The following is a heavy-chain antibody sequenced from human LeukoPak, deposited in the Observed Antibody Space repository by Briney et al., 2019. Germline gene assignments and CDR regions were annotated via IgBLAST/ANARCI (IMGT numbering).Heavy chain of an antibody. CDR1: GGTFSSYA. V-gene: IGHV1-69*13. Sequence: GASVKVSCKASGGTFSSYAISWVRQAPGQGLEWMGGIIPIFGTANYAQKFQGRVTITADESTSTAYMELSSLRSEDTAVYYCPRVHYDFWNGQYQYYFDYWGQGTLVTVSS. CDR3: PRVHYDFWNGQYQYYFDY. J-gene: IGHJ4*02. D-gene: IGHD3-3*01. CDR2: IIPIFGTA.